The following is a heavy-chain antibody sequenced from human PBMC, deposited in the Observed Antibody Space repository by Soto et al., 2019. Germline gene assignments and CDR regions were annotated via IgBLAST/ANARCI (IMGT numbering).Heavy chain of an antibody. Sequence: QVQLVQSGAEGKKPGASVKVSCETSGYTFANYPMHWVRQAPGRTLEWMGWINAGNGYTKYSQKFQGRVTITRDTSASIAYMELSSLRSEDTAVYYCARAKIITTLDYWGQGTLVTVSS. J-gene: IGHJ4*02. CDR1: GYTFANYP. CDR3: ARAKIITTLDY. V-gene: IGHV1-3*01. CDR2: INAGNGYT. D-gene: IGHD3-10*01.